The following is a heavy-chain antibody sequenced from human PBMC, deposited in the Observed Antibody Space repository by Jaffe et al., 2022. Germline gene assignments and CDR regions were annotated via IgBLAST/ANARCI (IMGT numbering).Heavy chain of an antibody. V-gene: IGHV4-38-2*01. CDR1: GYSISSGYY. CDR2: MYHSGST. J-gene: IGHJ3*02. CDR3: ARTLVGSPRSAFDI. D-gene: IGHD1-26*01. Sequence: QVQLQESGPGLVKPSETLSLTCAVSGYSISSGYYWGWIRQPPGKGLEWIGTMYHSGSTYYNPSLESRVTILVDTSKNQFSLKVSSVTAADTAVYYCARTLVGSPRSAFDIWGQGTMVTVSS.